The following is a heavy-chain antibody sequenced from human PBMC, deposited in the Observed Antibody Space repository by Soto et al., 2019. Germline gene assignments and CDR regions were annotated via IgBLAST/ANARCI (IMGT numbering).Heavy chain of an antibody. CDR2: IYYSGST. Sequence: TSETLSLTCTVSGGSISSGGYYWSWIRQHPGKGLEWIGYIYYSGSTYYNPSLKSRVTISVDTSKNQFSLKLSSVTAADTAVYYCASLIAAAYRFDPWGQGTLVTVSS. CDR1: GGSISSGGYY. J-gene: IGHJ5*02. V-gene: IGHV4-31*03. CDR3: ASLIAAAYRFDP. D-gene: IGHD6-13*01.